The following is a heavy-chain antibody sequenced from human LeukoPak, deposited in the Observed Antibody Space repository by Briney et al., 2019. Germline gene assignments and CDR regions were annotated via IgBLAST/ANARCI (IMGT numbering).Heavy chain of an antibody. CDR3: ARVLRRGAGSGSEKFNDAFDI. D-gene: IGHD6-13*01. Sequence: SETLSLTCAVYGGSFSGYYWSWIRQPPGKGLEWIGEINHSGSTNYNPSLKSRVTISVDTSKNQFSLKLSSVTAADTAVYYCARVLRRGAGSGSEKFNDAFDIWGQGTMVTVSS. V-gene: IGHV4-34*01. J-gene: IGHJ3*02. CDR1: GGSFSGYY. CDR2: INHSGST.